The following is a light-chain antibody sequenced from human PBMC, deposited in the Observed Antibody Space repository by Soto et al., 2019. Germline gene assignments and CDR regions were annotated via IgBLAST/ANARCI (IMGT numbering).Light chain of an antibody. CDR1: QSVSSSY. J-gene: IGKJ3*01. CDR3: QQYGSTPYT. V-gene: IGKV3-20*01. CDR2: GAS. Sequence: EIGLTQSPGTLSLSPGERATLSCRASQSVSSSYLAWYQQKPGQAPRILIYGASSRATGIPDRFSGSGSGTDFTLTISRLEPEDFAVYYGQQYGSTPYTFGPGTKVDIK.